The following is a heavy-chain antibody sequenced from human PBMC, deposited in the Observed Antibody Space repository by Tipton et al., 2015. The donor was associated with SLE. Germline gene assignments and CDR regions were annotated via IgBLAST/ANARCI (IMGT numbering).Heavy chain of an antibody. D-gene: IGHD6-13*01. V-gene: IGHV4-39*07. Sequence: TLSLTCSVSGGSISDTRDSWGWFRQPPGKGLEWIGAINANGIIHYNPPLKVQVTMSVDTAENRFSLRLASVRAADTAVYYCVRLRFDSRSWYVRFHHFDLWGQGTLITVSS. CDR2: INANGII. CDR1: GGSISDTRDS. J-gene: IGHJ4*02. CDR3: VRLRFDSRSWYVRFHHFDL.